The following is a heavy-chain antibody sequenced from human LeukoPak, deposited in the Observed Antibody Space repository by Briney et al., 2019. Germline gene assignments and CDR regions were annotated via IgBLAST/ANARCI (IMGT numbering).Heavy chain of an antibody. Sequence: GESLKISCKGSGYTFTSYWIGWVRQMPGKGLEWMGIIDPRGSDTRYSPSFQGQVIISVDKSISTAYLQWSSLKASDTAVYYCARVQSLGTNFDYWGQGTLVTVSS. CDR1: GYTFTSYW. V-gene: IGHV5-51*01. CDR2: IDPRGSDT. D-gene: IGHD7-27*01. J-gene: IGHJ4*02. CDR3: ARVQSLGTNFDY.